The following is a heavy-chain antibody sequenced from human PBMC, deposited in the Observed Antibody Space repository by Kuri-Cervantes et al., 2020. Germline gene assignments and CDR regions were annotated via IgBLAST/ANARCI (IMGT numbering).Heavy chain of an antibody. V-gene: IGHV4-38-2*01. CDR1: GYSISSGYY. D-gene: IGHD4-23*01. CDR3: ARLSSGGNVDY. Sequence: GSLRLSCAVSGYSISSGYYWGWIRQPLKKGLEWIGSIYHSGSTNYNPSLKSRVTISVDTSKNQFSLRLSSVTAADTAVYYCARLSSGGNVDYWGQGTLVTVSS. CDR2: IYHSGST. J-gene: IGHJ4*02.